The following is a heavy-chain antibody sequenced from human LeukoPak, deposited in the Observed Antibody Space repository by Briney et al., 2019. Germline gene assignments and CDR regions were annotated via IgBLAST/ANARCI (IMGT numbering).Heavy chain of an antibody. Sequence: GGSLRLSYAASGFTFTSYAMGWVRQAPGKGLEWVSSISGSGGGTFYADSVKGRFTISRDNSKNTLYLQMNSLRVEDTAVYYCAKAPRFGDHATEYYYYYMHVWGKGTTVTVSS. D-gene: IGHD3-16*01. J-gene: IGHJ6*03. CDR3: AKAPRFGDHATEYYYYYMHV. CDR2: ISGSGGGT. V-gene: IGHV3-23*01. CDR1: GFTFTSYA.